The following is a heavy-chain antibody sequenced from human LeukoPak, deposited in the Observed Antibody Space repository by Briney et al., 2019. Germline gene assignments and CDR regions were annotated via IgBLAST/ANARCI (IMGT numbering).Heavy chain of an antibody. Sequence: PGGSLRLSCAVSGITLRNYGRTWSRRAPGRGLEGAPGFGESGGRTNYADSVKGRFTISRDNSKNTLYLQMNSLRAEDTAVYYCAKSGQRDDFWSGYYMDVWGKGTTVTVSS. D-gene: IGHD3-3*01. V-gene: IGHV3-23*01. CDR1: GITLRNYG. J-gene: IGHJ6*03. CDR3: AKSGQRDDFWSGYYMDV. CDR2: FGESGGRT.